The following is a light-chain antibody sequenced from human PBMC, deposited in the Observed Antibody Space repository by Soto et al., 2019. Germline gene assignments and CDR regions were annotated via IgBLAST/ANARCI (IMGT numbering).Light chain of an antibody. Sequence: EIVMTQSPATLSVSPGERATLSCRASQSVSSNYLAWYQQKPGQSPRLLIYGASSRATGIPDRFSGSGSGTDFTLTISRLEPEDFAVYYCQQYGTSRQTFGQGTKVDIK. CDR1: QSVSSNY. V-gene: IGKV3-20*01. J-gene: IGKJ1*01. CDR2: GAS. CDR3: QQYGTSRQT.